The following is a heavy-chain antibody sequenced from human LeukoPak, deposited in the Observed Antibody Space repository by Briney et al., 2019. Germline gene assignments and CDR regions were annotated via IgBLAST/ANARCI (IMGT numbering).Heavy chain of an antibody. J-gene: IGHJ4*02. D-gene: IGHD2-2*01. CDR3: AKDSWCSSTSCYPDY. Sequence: GGSLRLSCAASGFTFSSYAMSWVRQAPGKGLEWVSAISGSGGGTYYADSVKGRFTISRDNSKNTLYLQMNSLRAEDTAVYYCAKDSWCSSTSCYPDYWGQGTLVTVSS. V-gene: IGHV3-23*01. CDR2: ISGSGGGT. CDR1: GFTFSSYA.